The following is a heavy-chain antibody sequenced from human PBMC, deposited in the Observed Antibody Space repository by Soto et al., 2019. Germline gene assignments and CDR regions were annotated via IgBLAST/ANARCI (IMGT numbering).Heavy chain of an antibody. CDR2: ISYGGSEK. J-gene: IGHJ1*01. D-gene: IGHD6-13*01. CDR1: GFTFIDHG. CDR3: AQVGPYSSSWFGYFQH. V-gene: IGHV3-30*03. Sequence: PGGSLRLSCAASGFTFIDHGMHWVRQAPGKGLECVAVISYGGSEKYYADSVKGRFTISRDNSKNTLYLQMNSLRAEDTAVYYCAQVGPYSSSWFGYFQHWGQGTLVTVYS.